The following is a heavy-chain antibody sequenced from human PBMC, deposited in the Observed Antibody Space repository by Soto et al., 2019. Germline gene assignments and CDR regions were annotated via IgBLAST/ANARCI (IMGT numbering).Heavy chain of an antibody. CDR2: IYYTGST. J-gene: IGHJ4*02. V-gene: IGHV4-31*03. Sequence: SETLSLTCSVSGASIRSGGYYWSWLRQSPGKGLEWIGHIYYTGSTFYSPSLKSRLTISLDTSKNQFSLDLRSVTAADTAMYYCARVEMASIKWGRGTLVTVSS. CDR1: GASIRSGGYY. CDR3: ARVEMASIK.